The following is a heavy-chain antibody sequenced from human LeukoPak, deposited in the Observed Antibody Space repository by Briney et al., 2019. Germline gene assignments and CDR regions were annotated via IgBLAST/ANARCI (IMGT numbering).Heavy chain of an antibody. CDR3: AREVSDYDILTGWIDY. CDR2: IYTSGTT. CDR1: GVSIRSGSYY. J-gene: IGHJ4*02. Sequence: SETLSLTCTVSGVSIRSGSYYWSWIRQSAGKGLEWIGRIYTSGTTNYNPSLKSRVTISVGTSKSQFSLKLNSVTAADTAVYYCAREVSDYDILTGWIDYWGQGALVSVSS. D-gene: IGHD3-9*01. V-gene: IGHV4-61*02.